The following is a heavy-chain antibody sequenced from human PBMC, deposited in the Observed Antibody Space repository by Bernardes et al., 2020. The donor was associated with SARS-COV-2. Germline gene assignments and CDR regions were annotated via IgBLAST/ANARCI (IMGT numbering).Heavy chain of an antibody. V-gene: IGHV4-31*03. J-gene: IGHJ4*02. D-gene: IGHD6-6*01. CDR2: IYYSGGT. Sequence: SETLSLTCTVSGASVSSGSYFWTWIRQHPGTGLEWIGYIYYSGGTYYNPSLKSRVSISLDTSKNQFSLKLNSLTAADTSIYYCALAGPTSISTPTFDHWGQGTLVTGSA. CDR3: ALAGPTSISTPTFDH. CDR1: GASVSSGSYF.